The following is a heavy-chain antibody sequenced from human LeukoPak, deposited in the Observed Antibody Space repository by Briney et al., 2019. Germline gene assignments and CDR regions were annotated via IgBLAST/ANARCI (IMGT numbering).Heavy chain of an antibody. CDR3: ARGIRAVAGSVGPFDY. CDR2: ITSSGSYI. V-gene: IGHV3-21*01. Sequence: PGGSLRLSCAASGFTFSSYSMNWVRQAPGKGLEWVSSITSSGSYIYFADSMKGRFTISRDNAKNSLYLQMNSLRAEDTAVYYCARGIRAVAGSVGPFDYWGQGTLVTVSS. D-gene: IGHD6-19*01. J-gene: IGHJ4*02. CDR1: GFTFSSYS.